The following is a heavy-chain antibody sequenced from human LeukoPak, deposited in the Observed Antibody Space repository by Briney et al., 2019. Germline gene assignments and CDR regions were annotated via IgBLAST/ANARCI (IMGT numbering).Heavy chain of an antibody. V-gene: IGHV1-18*01. CDR2: ISPYNGNT. J-gene: IGHJ4*02. D-gene: IGHD6-19*01. Sequence: ASVTVSCKASGYAFTSVGITWVRRAPGQGLEWMGWISPYNGNTRYAHKFQGRVAMTTDTSTTTAYMQLRGLRFNDTAVYYCARAGPGSGWYFDYWGQGTLVTVSS. CDR1: GYAFTSVG. CDR3: ARAGPGSGWYFDY.